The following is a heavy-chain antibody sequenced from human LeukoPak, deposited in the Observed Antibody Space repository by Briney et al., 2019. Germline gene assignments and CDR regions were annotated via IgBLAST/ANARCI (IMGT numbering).Heavy chain of an antibody. J-gene: IGHJ4*02. CDR2: INSDGSST. Sequence: QAGGSLRLSCAASGFTFSSYWMRWVRQAPGKGLVWVSRINSDGSSTSYADSVKGRFTISRDNAKNTLYLQMNSLRAEDTAVYYCAREGDTANFDYWGQGTLVTVSS. V-gene: IGHV3-74*01. D-gene: IGHD5-18*01. CDR3: AREGDTANFDY. CDR1: GFTFSSYW.